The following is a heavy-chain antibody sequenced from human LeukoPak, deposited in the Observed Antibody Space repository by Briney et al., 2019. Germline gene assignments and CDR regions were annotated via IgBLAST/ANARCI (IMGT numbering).Heavy chain of an antibody. CDR1: GFTFSNAW. CDR2: IYSGGST. CDR3: AREGGPGSGFDY. D-gene: IGHD6-25*01. Sequence: GGSLRLSCAASGFTFSNAWMSWVRQAPGKGLEWVSVIYSGGSTYYADSVKGRFTISRDNSKNTLYLQMNSLRAEDTAVYYCAREGGPGSGFDYWGQGTLVTVSS. V-gene: IGHV3-53*01. J-gene: IGHJ4*02.